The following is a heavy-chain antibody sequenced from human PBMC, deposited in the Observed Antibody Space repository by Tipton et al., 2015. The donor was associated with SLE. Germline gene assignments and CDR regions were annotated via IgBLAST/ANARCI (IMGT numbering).Heavy chain of an antibody. J-gene: IGHJ2*01. D-gene: IGHD3-10*01. V-gene: IGHV4-39*06. Sequence: TLSLACTVSGGSISSSNYYWGWFRQPPGKGLEWIGSIFYSGSTYYSPSLKSRVTISVDTSKNQFPLKLTSVTAADTAVYYCARRLGGGFSHWYIDLWGRGTLVTVSS. CDR2: IFYSGST. CDR3: ARRLGGGFSHWYIDL. CDR1: GGSISSSNYY.